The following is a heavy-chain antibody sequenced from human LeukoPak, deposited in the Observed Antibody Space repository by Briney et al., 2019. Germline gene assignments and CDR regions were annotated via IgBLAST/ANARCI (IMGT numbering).Heavy chain of an antibody. Sequence: SETLSLTCAVYGGSFSGYYWSWIRQPPGKGLEWIGYIYYSGSTNYNPSLKSRVTISVDTSKNQFSLKLSSVTAADTAVYYCARAMIVDRNWFDPWGQGTLVTVSS. CDR1: GGSFSGYY. CDR2: IYYSGST. J-gene: IGHJ5*02. D-gene: IGHD3-22*01. V-gene: IGHV4-59*01. CDR3: ARAMIVDRNWFDP.